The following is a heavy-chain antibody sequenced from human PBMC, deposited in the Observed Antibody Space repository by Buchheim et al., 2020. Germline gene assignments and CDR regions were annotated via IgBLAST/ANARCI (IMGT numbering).Heavy chain of an antibody. CDR3: ARAASIYGSGSYPRYYYYYMDV. CDR2: INHSGST. D-gene: IGHD3-10*01. V-gene: IGHV4-34*01. J-gene: IGHJ6*03. CDR1: GGSFSGYY. Sequence: QVQLQQWGAGLLKPSETLSLTCAVYGGSFSGYYWSWIRQPSGKGLEWIGEINHSGSTNYNPSLKSRVTISVDTSKNQFSLKLSSVTAADTAVYYCARAASIYGSGSYPRYYYYYMDVWGKGTT.